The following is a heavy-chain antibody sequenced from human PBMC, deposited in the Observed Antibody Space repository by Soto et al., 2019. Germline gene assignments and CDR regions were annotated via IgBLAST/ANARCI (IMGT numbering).Heavy chain of an antibody. CDR1: GGSISNYY. CDR3: AHLPRADYRGIFDT. D-gene: IGHD4-17*01. Sequence: QVQLQESGPGLVKPSETLSLTCTVSGGSISNYYWTWIRQPPGKGLEWIGYIYYSGTTNYNPSLKSRVTLSVDTTKTQFSLKQSSVTAADPAVYYCAHLPRADYRGIFDTWGQGARVTVSS. V-gene: IGHV4-59*01. J-gene: IGHJ5*02. CDR2: IYYSGTT.